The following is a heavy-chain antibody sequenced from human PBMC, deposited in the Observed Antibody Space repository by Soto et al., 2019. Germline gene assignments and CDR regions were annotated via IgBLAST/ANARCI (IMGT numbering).Heavy chain of an antibody. CDR1: GGSISSYY. V-gene: IGHV4-59*08. CDR2: IYYSGGT. CDR3: ARTYYYGSGSYWSYYYYLDV. J-gene: IGHJ6*03. D-gene: IGHD3-10*01. Sequence: PSETLSLTSPVAGGSISSYYWTWIRQPPGKGLEWIGYIYYSGGTNYSPSLKSRVTISVDTSKNQFPLKLSSVTAADTAVYYCARTYYYGSGSYWSYYYYLDVWGKGTTVTVSS.